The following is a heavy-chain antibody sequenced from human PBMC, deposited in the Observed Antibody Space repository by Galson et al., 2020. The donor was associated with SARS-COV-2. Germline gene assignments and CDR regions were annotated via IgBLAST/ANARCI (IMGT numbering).Heavy chain of an antibody. V-gene: IGHV1-2*02. Sequence: VKVSCKASGYRFTGYYLYWVRQAPGHGLESMGWINPSTGSASYGQKFQDRVTMTSDMSITTAFLKLSGLRFDDTAVYYCVRGLSGDWPYYYFYGMDVWGQGTTVTVSS. CDR1: GYRFTGYY. CDR3: VRGLSGDWPYYYFYGMDV. J-gene: IGHJ6*02. D-gene: IGHD2-21*02. CDR2: INPSTGSA.